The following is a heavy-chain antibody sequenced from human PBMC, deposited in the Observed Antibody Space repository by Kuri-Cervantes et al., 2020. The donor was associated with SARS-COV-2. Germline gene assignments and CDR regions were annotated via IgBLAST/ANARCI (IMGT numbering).Heavy chain of an antibody. CDR1: GGTFSSYA. D-gene: IGHD5-12*01. CDR3: ARRIVATTKYGMDV. CDR2: IIPIFGTA. J-gene: IGHJ6*02. V-gene: IGHV1-69*06. Sequence: SVKVSCKASGGTFSSYAISWVRQAPGQGLEWMGGIIPIFGTANYAQKFQGRVTITADKSTSTAYMELSSLRSEDTAVYYCARRIVATTKYGMDVWGQGTTVTVSS.